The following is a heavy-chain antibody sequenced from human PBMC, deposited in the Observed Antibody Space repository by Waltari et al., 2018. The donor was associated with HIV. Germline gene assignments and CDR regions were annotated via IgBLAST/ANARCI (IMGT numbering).Heavy chain of an antibody. CDR2: IYYSGST. V-gene: IGHV4-31*03. CDR3: ARDGKSSYYYDSSPNWFDP. D-gene: IGHD3-22*01. J-gene: IGHJ5*02. Sequence: QVQLQESGPGLVKPSQTLSLTCTVSGGSISSGGYYCSWIRQHPGKGLEWIVFIYYSGSTYHNPSLKSRVTISVDTSKNQFSLKLSSVTAADTAVYYCARDGKSSYYYDSSPNWFDPWGQGTLVAGSS. CDR1: GGSISSGGYY.